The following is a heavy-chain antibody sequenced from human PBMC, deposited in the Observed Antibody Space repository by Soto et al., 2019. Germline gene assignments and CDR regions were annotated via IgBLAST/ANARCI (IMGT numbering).Heavy chain of an antibody. Sequence: SETLSLTCTVSGASISSNFWSWVRQPPGKGLEWIGNIYFGGSTHSNPSLKSRATISVDTSKNQFSLKLTSVTAVDTAVYYCAREDSYGDYFDYWGQGTLVTSPQ. J-gene: IGHJ4*02. CDR3: AREDSYGDYFDY. CDR1: GASISSNF. CDR2: IYFGGST. V-gene: IGHV4-4*08. D-gene: IGHD1-26*01.